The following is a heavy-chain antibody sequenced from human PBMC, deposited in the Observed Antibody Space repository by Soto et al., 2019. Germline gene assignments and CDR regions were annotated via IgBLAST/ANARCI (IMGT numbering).Heavy chain of an antibody. V-gene: IGHV1-2*02. CDR3: TRNPDYGDYWGYFFDY. D-gene: IGHD4-17*01. Sequence: ASVKVSCKTSGYTFAAFFIHWIRQAPGQGLEWMGWINPTSGATVSAQKFQDRVTMTRDASISTAYMELRGLKSDDTAVYYCTRNPDYGDYWGYFFDYWGQGTPVTVSS. J-gene: IGHJ4*02. CDR1: GYTFAAFF. CDR2: INPTSGAT.